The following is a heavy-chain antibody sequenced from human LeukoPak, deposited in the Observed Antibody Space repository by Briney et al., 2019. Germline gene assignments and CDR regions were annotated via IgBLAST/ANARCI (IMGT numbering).Heavy chain of an antibody. CDR3: AKGTLEKFQLLWDY. J-gene: IGHJ4*02. D-gene: IGHD2-2*01. CDR2: IGWNSGSI. CDR1: GFTFDDYA. Sequence: GGSLRLSCAASGFTFDDYAMHWVRQAPGKGLEWVSGIGWNSGSIGYADSVKGRFTISRDNAKNSLYLQMNSLRAEDTALYYCAKGTLEKFQLLWDYWGQGTLVTVSS. V-gene: IGHV3-9*01.